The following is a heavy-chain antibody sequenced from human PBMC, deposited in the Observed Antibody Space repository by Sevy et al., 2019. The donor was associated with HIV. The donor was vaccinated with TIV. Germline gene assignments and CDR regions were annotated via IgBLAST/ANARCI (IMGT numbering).Heavy chain of an antibody. D-gene: IGHD2-15*01. CDR2: INAISSNI. J-gene: IGHJ4*02. CDR3: ARDLFSGGNAVYGY. Sequence: GGSLRLSCADSGFTFSSYAMNWVHQAPGKGLEWVSSINAISSNIYYADSVKGRFTISRDNAENSLYLQMNSVRAEDTAVYYCARDLFSGGNAVYGYWGQGTLVTVSS. V-gene: IGHV3-21*01. CDR1: GFTFSSYA.